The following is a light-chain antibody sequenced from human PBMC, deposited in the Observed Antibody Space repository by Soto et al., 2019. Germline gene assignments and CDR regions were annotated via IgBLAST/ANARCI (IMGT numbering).Light chain of an antibody. Sequence: EVVLTQSPATLSLSPGERATLSCRASESVDKYVAWYQQKPGQAPRLLIYEVSNRATGIPPRFSGSGSGTDVTLTVSSLEPEDFALYYCQQRSNWPPTWAFGQGTKVEIK. V-gene: IGKV3-11*01. CDR2: EVS. CDR3: QQRSNWPPTWA. J-gene: IGKJ1*01. CDR1: ESVDKY.